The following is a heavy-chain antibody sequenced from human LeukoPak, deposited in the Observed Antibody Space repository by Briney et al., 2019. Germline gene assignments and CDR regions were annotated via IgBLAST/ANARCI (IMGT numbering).Heavy chain of an antibody. CDR1: GGSISSGGYY. Sequence: SQTLSLTCTVSGGSISSGGYYWSWIRQHPGKGLEWIGYIYYSGSTYYNPSLKSRVTISVDTSKSQFSLKLSSVTAADTAVYYCARDSSGWYYFDYWGQGTLVTVSS. J-gene: IGHJ4*02. D-gene: IGHD6-19*01. V-gene: IGHV4-31*03. CDR2: IYYSGST. CDR3: ARDSSGWYYFDY.